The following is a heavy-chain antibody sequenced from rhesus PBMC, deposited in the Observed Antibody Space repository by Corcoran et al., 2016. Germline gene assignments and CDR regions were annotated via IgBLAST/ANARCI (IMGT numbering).Heavy chain of an antibody. CDR3: ATEWADTAGTVLYY. CDR2: VDPEDGEA. J-gene: IGHJ4*01. Sequence: EVQPVQSGAEVKKPGASVKISCKASGYTFTDYYLHWVRQAPGKGLEWMERVDPEDGEAIHTPKFQHRVNITADTSTDTAYMGLSSLRSEDTAVYYCATEWADTAGTVLYYWGQGVLVTVSS. V-gene: IGHV1-111*02. CDR1: GYTFTDYY. D-gene: IGHD5-24*01.